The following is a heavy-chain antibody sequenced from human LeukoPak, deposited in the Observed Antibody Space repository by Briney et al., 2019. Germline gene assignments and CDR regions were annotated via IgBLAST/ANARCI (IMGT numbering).Heavy chain of an antibody. CDR1: GFTFSSYW. V-gene: IGHV3-74*01. CDR2: INSDGSST. J-gene: IGHJ4*02. D-gene: IGHD6-13*01. CDR3: AKHSIAAAGT. Sequence: PGGSLRLSCAASGFTFSSYWMHWVRQAPGKGLVWVSRINSDGSSTSYADSVKGRFTTSRDNSKNTLYLQMNSLRAEDTAVYYCAKHSIAAAGTWGQGTLVTVSS.